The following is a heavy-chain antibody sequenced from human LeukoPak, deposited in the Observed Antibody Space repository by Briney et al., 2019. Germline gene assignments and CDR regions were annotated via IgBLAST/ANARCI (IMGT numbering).Heavy chain of an antibody. CDR3: ASVRRGFGESSKYYAYYYMGV. D-gene: IGHD3-10*01. CDR1: GASISSQY. J-gene: IGHJ6*03. Sequence: SETLSLTCTVSGASISSQYWSWIRKTPGKGLEWIGNIYYSGSTYYNPSLKSRVTISLDTSKNQFSLKLSSVTAADTAVYYCASVRRGFGESSKYYAYYYMGVWGKGTTVTISS. CDR2: IYYSGST. V-gene: IGHV4-59*04.